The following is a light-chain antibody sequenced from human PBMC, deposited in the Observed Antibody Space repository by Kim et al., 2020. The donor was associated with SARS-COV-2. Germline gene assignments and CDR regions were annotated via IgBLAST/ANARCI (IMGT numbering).Light chain of an antibody. Sequence: QTVVTQEPSFSVSPGGTVTLTCGLSSGSVSTSYYPSWYQQTPGQAPRTLIYSTKTRSSGVPDRFSGSILGNKAALTITGAQADEESYYYCVLYMGSGIWVFGGGTQLTVL. CDR3: VLYMGSGIWV. CDR1: SGSVSTSYY. CDR2: STK. V-gene: IGLV8-61*01. J-gene: IGLJ3*02.